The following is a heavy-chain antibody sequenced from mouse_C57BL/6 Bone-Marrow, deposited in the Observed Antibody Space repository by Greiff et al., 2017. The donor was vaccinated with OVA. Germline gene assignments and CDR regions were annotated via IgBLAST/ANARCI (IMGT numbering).Heavy chain of an antibody. CDR3: ARWSNYAAWFAY. CDR2: IYPGGGYT. CDR1: GYTFTNYW. J-gene: IGHJ3*01. Sequence: VQLQESGAELVRPGTSVKMSCKASGYTFTNYWIGWAKQRPGHGLEWIGDIYPGGGYTNYNEKFKGKATLTADKSSSTAYMQFSSLTSEDSAIYYCARWSNYAAWFAYWGQGTLVTVSA. D-gene: IGHD2-5*01. V-gene: IGHV1-63*01.